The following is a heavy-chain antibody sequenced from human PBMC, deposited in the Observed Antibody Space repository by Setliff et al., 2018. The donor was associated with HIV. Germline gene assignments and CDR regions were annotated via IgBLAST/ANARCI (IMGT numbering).Heavy chain of an antibody. CDR3: VRGGILLWFGEFS. D-gene: IGHD3-10*01. Sequence: PGGSLRLSCAASGLTFSSYEMNWVRQAPGKGLEWVSYISSSGSTIYYADSVKGRFTISRDNVKNSLYLQMNSLRAEDTAVYYCVRGGILLWFGEFSWGQGTLVTVSS. CDR2: ISSSGSTI. V-gene: IGHV3-48*03. CDR1: GLTFSSYE. J-gene: IGHJ5*01.